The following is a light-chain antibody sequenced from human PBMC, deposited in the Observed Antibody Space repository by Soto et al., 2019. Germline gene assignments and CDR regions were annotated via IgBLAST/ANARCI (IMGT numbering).Light chain of an antibody. CDR1: QGIDM. Sequence: DIQMTQSPSSLSASVGDSVTITCQQSQGIDMFVSWFQQKPGKAPKRLIYAATNLQSGVPTMFSGSASGKEFTLTISRLEPEDFAAYYCQQYGNSETFGQGTKVDIK. V-gene: IGKV1-17*01. CDR3: QQYGNSET. CDR2: AAT. J-gene: IGKJ1*01.